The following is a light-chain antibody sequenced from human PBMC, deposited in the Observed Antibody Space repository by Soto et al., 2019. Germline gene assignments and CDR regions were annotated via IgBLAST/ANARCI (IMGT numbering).Light chain of an antibody. J-gene: IGKJ1*01. CDR2: DTS. CDR1: QSVSSSN. Sequence: EIVLTQSPGTLSLSPGDRATLYCRASQSVSSSNLAWYQQKPGQAPRLLMFDTSTRATGIPARFSGSGSGTEFTLTISSLQSDDFAVYYCQHYNNWPWTVGQGTKVDIK. CDR3: QHYNNWPWT. V-gene: IGKV3-15*01.